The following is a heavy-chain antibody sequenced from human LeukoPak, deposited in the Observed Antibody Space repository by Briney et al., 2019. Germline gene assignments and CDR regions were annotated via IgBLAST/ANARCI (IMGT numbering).Heavy chain of an antibody. CDR1: GFTFSSYW. CDR2: IKQDGSEK. V-gene: IGHV3-7*01. J-gene: IGHJ4*02. CDR3: ARVRLRDTVTPLQY. D-gene: IGHD4-17*01. Sequence: PGGSLRLSCAASGFTFSSYWMSWVRQAPGKGLEWVANIKQDGSEKYYVDSVKGRFTISRDNAKNSLYLHMNSLRAEDTAVYYCARVRLRDTVTPLQYWGQGTLVTVSS.